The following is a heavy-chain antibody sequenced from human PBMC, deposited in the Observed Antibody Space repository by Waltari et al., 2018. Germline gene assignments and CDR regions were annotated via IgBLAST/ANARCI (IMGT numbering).Heavy chain of an antibody. CDR2: INHSGST. V-gene: IGHV4-34*01. D-gene: IGHD4-17*01. J-gene: IGHJ2*01. Sequence: QVQLQQWGAGLLKPSETLSLTCAVYGGSFSGSYWSWIRQPPGTGRECIGEINHSGSTNYNPSLKSRVTISVDTSKNQFSLKLSSVTAADTAVYYCARGGYGGNSRVLGFYWYFDLWGRGTLVTVSS. CDR3: ARGGYGGNSRVLGFYWYFDL. CDR1: GGSFSGSY.